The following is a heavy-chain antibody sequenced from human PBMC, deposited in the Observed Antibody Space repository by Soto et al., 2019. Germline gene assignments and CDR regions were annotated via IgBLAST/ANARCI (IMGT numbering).Heavy chain of an antibody. CDR1: GFTFSDYH. V-gene: IGHV3-11*01. D-gene: IGHD1-26*01. Sequence: QVQLVESGGGLVKPGGSLRLSCAASGFTFSDYHMSWIRQAPGKGLEWVSYISSSGSNVYYADSVKGRFTISRDNAKNSLYLQMNSLRVEDTAVYYCARRIVVTTGHAMDVWGQGTTVIVSS. J-gene: IGHJ6*02. CDR2: ISSSGSNV. CDR3: ARRIVVTTGHAMDV.